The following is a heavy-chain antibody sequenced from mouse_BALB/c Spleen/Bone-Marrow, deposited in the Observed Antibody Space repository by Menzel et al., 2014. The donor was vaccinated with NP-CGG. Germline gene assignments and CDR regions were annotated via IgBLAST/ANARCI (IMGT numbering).Heavy chain of an antibody. Sequence: VQLVESGPGLVPPSQSLSITCTVSGFSLTGYGVSWVRQPPGKGLEWLGMIWGDGSTDYNSALKSRLSISKDSSKSQVFLKMNSLQTDDTARYYCARDSFLITRALDYWGQGTSVTVSS. CDR2: IWGDGST. V-gene: IGHV2-6-7*01. CDR3: ARDSFLITRALDY. J-gene: IGHJ4*01. CDR1: GFSLTGYG. D-gene: IGHD2-4*01.